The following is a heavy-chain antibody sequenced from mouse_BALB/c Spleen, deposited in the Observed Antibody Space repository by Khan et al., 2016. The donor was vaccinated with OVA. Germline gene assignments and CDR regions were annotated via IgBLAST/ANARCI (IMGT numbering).Heavy chain of an antibody. CDR3: VNHGSSSAWFTY. Sequence: VQLQQSGAELAKPGASVKMSCKASDYTFTNYWMHWVKQRPGQGLEWIGYINPSTDYTEYNQKFKDKATLTADKSSSTAYMQLSSLTSEDSAVYYCVNHGSSSAWFTYWGQGTLFTVSA. J-gene: IGHJ3*01. CDR2: INPSTDYT. D-gene: IGHD1-1*01. CDR1: DYTFTNYW. V-gene: IGHV1-7*01.